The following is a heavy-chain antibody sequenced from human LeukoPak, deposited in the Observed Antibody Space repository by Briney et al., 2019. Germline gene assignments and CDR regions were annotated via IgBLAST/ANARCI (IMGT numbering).Heavy chain of an antibody. J-gene: IGHJ6*02. CDR3: AGEAVLYSPSPMDV. V-gene: IGHV3-48*01. CDR2: ISSSSSSTI. Sequence: GGSLRLSCAASGFTFSSYSMDWVRQTPGKGLEWVSYISSSSSSTIYYADSVKGRFTISRDNAKNSLYLQMNSLRAEDTAVYYCAGEAVLYSPSPMDVWGQGTTVTVSS. CDR1: GFTFSSYS. D-gene: IGHD5-18*01.